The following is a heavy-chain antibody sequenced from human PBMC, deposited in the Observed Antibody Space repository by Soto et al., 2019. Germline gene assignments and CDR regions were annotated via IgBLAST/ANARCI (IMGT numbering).Heavy chain of an antibody. D-gene: IGHD2-15*01. Sequence: QLQLQESGPGLVKPSETLSLTCTVSGGSISSSSYHWGWIRQPPGKGLEWIGYVYYSGSTYYNPSLKSRVTISVDTSKNQVSLKLSSVTAADTAVYYCARHCSGGSCPSVADYWGQGTLVTVSS. CDR1: GGSISSSSYH. V-gene: IGHV4-39*01. CDR2: VYYSGST. J-gene: IGHJ4*02. CDR3: ARHCSGGSCPSVADY.